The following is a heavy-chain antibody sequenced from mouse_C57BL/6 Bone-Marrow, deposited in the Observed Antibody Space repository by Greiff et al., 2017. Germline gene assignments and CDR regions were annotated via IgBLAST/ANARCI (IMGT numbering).Heavy chain of an antibody. J-gene: IGHJ3*01. CDR2: ISDGGSYT. CDR1: GFTFSSYA. Sequence: EVKLVESGGGLVKPGGSLKLSCAASGFTFSSYAMSWVRRTPEKRLEWVATISDGGSYTYYPDNVKGRFTISRDNAKNNLYLQMSHLKSEDTAMYYCARPRDYDVAWFAYWGQGTLVTVSA. CDR3: ARPRDYDVAWFAY. D-gene: IGHD2-4*01. V-gene: IGHV5-4*03.